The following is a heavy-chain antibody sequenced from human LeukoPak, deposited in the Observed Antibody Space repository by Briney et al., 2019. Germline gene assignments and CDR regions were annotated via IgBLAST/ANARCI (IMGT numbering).Heavy chain of an antibody. CDR3: ARNGYSSSWAYYYYYIDV. J-gene: IGHJ6*03. D-gene: IGHD6-13*01. CDR1: GYTFTSYD. V-gene: IGHV1-8*01. Sequence: GASVKVSCKASGYTFTSYDINWGRQAPGQGLEWMGWMNPNSGNTGYAQKFEGRVTMTRNTSISTAYMELSSLRSEDTAVYYCARNGYSSSWAYYYYYIDVWGKGTTVTISS. CDR2: MNPNSGNT.